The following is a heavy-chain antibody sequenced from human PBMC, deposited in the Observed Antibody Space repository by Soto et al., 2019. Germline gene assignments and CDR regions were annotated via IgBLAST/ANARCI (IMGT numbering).Heavy chain of an antibody. V-gene: IGHV5-10-1*01. Sequence: LGESLKISCKGSGYSFTSYWISWVRQMPGKGLEWMGRIDPSDSYTNYSPSFQGHVTISADKSISTAYLQWSSLKASDTAMYYCARHNYGSGSYYIGAYNNYYYYGMDVWGQGTTVTVSS. D-gene: IGHD3-10*01. CDR3: ARHNYGSGSYYIGAYNNYYYYGMDV. CDR2: IDPSDSYT. CDR1: GYSFTSYW. J-gene: IGHJ6*02.